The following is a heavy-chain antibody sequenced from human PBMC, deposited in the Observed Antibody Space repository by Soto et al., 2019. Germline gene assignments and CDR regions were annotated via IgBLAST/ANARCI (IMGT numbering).Heavy chain of an antibody. J-gene: IGHJ5*02. Sequence: QVQLQESGPGLVKPSQTLSLTCTVSGGSISSGGYYWSWIRQHPGKGLEWIGYIYYSGSTYYNPSPNSRVTISIDTSNTLSSLKLGSVNAAETALYYCARSLSPWGQGTLLTVSP. CDR2: IYYSGST. CDR1: GGSISSGGYY. CDR3: ARSLSP. V-gene: IGHV4-31*03.